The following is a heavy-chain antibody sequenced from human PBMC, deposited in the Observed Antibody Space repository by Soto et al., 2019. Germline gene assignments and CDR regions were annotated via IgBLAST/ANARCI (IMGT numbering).Heavy chain of an antibody. V-gene: IGHV3-23*01. CDR1: GFTFSNYA. Sequence: GGSLRLSCAASGFTFSNYAISWVRQAPGKGLEWVSSISGSGGSTYYADSVKGRFTISRDNSKNTLYLQMNSLRAEDTAVYYCATYSGNYERYGVYYGMDVWGQGTTVTAP. J-gene: IGHJ6*02. CDR3: ATYSGNYERYGVYYGMDV. CDR2: ISGSGGST. D-gene: IGHD1-26*01.